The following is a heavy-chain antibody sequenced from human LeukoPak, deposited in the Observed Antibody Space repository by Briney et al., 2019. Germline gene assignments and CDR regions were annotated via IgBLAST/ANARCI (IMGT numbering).Heavy chain of an antibody. J-gene: IGHJ4*03. CDR1: GGSISSYY. CDR2: IYTSGST. V-gene: IGHV4-4*09. Sequence: PSGTLSLTCTVSGGSISSYYWSWIRQPPGKGLEWIGYIYTSGSTNYNPSLKSRVTISVDTSKNQFSLKLSSVTAADTAVYYCARIEMATIIFDYWGQGTTVTVSS. D-gene: IGHD5-24*01. CDR3: ARIEMATIIFDY.